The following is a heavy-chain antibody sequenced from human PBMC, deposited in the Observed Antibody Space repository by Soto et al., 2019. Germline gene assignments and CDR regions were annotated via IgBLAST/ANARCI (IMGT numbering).Heavy chain of an antibody. CDR1: GFTFSDYA. CDR2: VSHDRRNT. D-gene: IGHD6-19*01. CDR3: ARGGRQWLVTSDFNY. J-gene: IGHJ4*02. Sequence: VQLVESGGGVVQPGRSLRLSCAASGFTFSDYAMHWVRQAPGKGLEWGAVVSHDRRNTHYADSVKGRFNISGDSSKNPVSVEMTSLGAEDMAVYYCARGGRQWLVTSDFNYWGQGALVTVSS. V-gene: IGHV3-30*03.